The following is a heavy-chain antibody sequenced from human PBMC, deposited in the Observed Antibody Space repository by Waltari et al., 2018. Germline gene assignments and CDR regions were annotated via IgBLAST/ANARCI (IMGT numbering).Heavy chain of an antibody. CDR1: GFTFSSYW. CDR2: IKEEGRGK. Sequence: EVQLVESGGDLVQPGGSLRLSCAASGFTFSSYWMCWVRQAPGKGLGWVANIKEEGRGKYYVDSVKVRFTISRDNAKNSLSLQMNSLRAEDSAVYYCARTQWDSTSRRAFDIWGQGTVVTVSS. CDR3: ARTQWDSTSRRAFDI. D-gene: IGHD1-26*01. V-gene: IGHV3-7*01. J-gene: IGHJ3*02.